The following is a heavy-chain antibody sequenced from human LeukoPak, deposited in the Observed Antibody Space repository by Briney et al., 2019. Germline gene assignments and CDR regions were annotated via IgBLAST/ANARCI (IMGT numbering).Heavy chain of an antibody. CDR1: GFTFSNHA. J-gene: IGHJ4*02. V-gene: IGHV3-21*01. CDR2: MSSGGTYI. Sequence: GGSLRLSCTASGFTFSNHAMTWVRQAPGKGLEWVSSMSSGGTYIYYADSVRGRFTISRDNAKNSLYLVMNSLRAEDTATYYCARDRPTGASRVFVVQWGQGALVTVSS. D-gene: IGHD2-15*01. CDR3: ARDRPTGASRVFVVQ.